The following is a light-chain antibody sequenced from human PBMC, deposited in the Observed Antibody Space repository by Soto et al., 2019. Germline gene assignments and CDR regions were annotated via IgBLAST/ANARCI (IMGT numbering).Light chain of an antibody. CDR2: EVS. V-gene: IGLV2-14*01. CDR3: SSYTTSNTLV. CDR1: SSDLGAYTY. Sequence: QSALTQPASVSGSPGQSITISCTGTSSDLGAYTYVSWYQQHPGKAPKLMIFEVSDRPSGVSNRFSGSKSGNTASLTISGLQAEDEADYYCSSYTTSNTLVFGGGTKLTVL. J-gene: IGLJ2*01.